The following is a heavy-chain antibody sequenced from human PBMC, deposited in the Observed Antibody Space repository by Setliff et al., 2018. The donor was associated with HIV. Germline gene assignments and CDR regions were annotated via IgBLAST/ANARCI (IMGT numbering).Heavy chain of an antibody. Sequence: GASVKVSCKASGYNFGAYYIHWVRQAPGQGLEWMGWINPNNGGTNFAQNFQGRVTMTRDTSINTAYMELSRLRSDDTAMYYCAKDVKELWLGRKGAVDYWGQGTLVTVSS. V-gene: IGHV1-2*02. CDR1: GYNFGAYY. J-gene: IGHJ4*02. CDR2: INPNNGGT. CDR3: AKDVKELWLGRKGAVDY. D-gene: IGHD3-10*01.